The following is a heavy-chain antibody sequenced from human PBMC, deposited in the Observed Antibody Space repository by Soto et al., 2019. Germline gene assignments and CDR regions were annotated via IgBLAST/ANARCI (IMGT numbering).Heavy chain of an antibody. D-gene: IGHD2-2*01. CDR1: GGSISSYY. V-gene: IGHV4-59*01. J-gene: IGHJ4*02. CDR2: IYYSGST. Sequence: PSETLSLTCTVSGGSISSYYWSWIRQPPGKGLEWIGYIYYSGSTNYNPSLKSRVTISVDTSENQFSLKLTSVTAADTAVYYCARVGYCSSTPCWPIGYFEYWGQGTLVTVSS. CDR3: ARVGYCSSTPCWPIGYFEY.